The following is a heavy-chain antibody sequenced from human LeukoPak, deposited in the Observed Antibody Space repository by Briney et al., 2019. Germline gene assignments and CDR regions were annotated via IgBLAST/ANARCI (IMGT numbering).Heavy chain of an antibody. CDR2: ISGSGGGI. Sequence: GGSLRLSCAASGFTFSSYAMSWVRQAPGKGLEWVSAISGSGGGIYYADSVKGRFTISRDNFKNTLFLQMSSLRAEDTAVYYCAKNGGVNYYDSSGYSRWGQGTLVTVYS. V-gene: IGHV3-23*01. CDR3: AKNGGVNYYDSSGYSR. D-gene: IGHD3-22*01. J-gene: IGHJ4*02. CDR1: GFTFSSYA.